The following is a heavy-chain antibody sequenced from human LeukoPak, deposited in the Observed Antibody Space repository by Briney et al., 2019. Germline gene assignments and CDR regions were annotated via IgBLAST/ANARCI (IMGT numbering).Heavy chain of an antibody. Sequence: GGSLRLSCAASGFTFSSYAMHWVRQAPGKGLGWVAVISYDGSNKYYADSVKGRFTISRDNSKNTLYLQMNSLRAEDTAVYYCARDHGRYYGSGSYYGWFDPWGQGTLVTVSS. CDR3: ARDHGRYYGSGSYYGWFDP. V-gene: IGHV3-30*04. CDR2: ISYDGSNK. CDR1: GFTFSSYA. J-gene: IGHJ5*02. D-gene: IGHD3-10*01.